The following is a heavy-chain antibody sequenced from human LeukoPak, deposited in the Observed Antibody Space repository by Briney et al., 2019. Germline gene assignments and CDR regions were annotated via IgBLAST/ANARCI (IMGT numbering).Heavy chain of an antibody. J-gene: IGHJ4*02. CDR1: VYTFTGYY. CDR3: ASGYTLLRD. Sequence: GASAKVSCKASVYTFTGYYIYWVRQAPGQGLEWMGWINPNSGTTKYAQKFQGRVTMTRDTSISTAYMDLSSLKSDDTALYYCASGYTLLRDWGQGTLVTVSS. CDR2: INPNSGTT. V-gene: IGHV1-2*02. D-gene: IGHD1-26*01.